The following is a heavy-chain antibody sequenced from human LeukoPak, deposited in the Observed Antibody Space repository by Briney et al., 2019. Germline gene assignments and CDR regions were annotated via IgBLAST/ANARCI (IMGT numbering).Heavy chain of an antibody. J-gene: IGHJ4*02. CDR3: ARASADVSSGWYQSFDY. D-gene: IGHD6-19*01. V-gene: IGHV4-59*10. Sequence: SETLSLTCAVYGGSFSGYYWSWIRQPAGKGLEWIGRIYTSGSTNYNPSLKSRVTMSVDTSKNQFSLKLSSVTAADTAVYYCARASADVSSGWYQSFDYWGQGTLVTVSS. CDR2: IYTSGST. CDR1: GGSFSGYY.